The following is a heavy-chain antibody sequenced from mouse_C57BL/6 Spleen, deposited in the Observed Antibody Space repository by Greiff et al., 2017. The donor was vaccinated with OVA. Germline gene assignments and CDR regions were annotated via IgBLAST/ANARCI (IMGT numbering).Heavy chain of an antibody. Sequence: EVKLMESGGGLVKPGGSLKLSCAASGFTFSSYAMSWVRQTPEKRLEWVATISDGGSYTYYPDNVKGRFTISRDNAKNNLYLQMSHLKSEDTAMYYCARESGSRSYYFGYWGQGTTLTVSS. V-gene: IGHV5-4*01. D-gene: IGHD3-1*01. CDR2: ISDGGSYT. CDR1: GFTFSSYA. J-gene: IGHJ2*01. CDR3: ARESGSRSYYFGY.